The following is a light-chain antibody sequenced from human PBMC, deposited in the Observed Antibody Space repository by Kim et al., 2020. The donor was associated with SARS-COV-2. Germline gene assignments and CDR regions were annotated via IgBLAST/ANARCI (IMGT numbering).Light chain of an antibody. CDR2: YDS. V-gene: IGLV3-21*04. CDR1: NIGSKS. J-gene: IGLJ2*01. CDR3: QVWDSSSDHVV. Sequence: APGKTARSNCGGNNIGSKSVHWYQQKPGQAPVLVIYYDSDRPSGIPERFSGSNSGNTATLTISRVEAGDEADYYCQVWDSSSDHVVFGGGTKLTVL.